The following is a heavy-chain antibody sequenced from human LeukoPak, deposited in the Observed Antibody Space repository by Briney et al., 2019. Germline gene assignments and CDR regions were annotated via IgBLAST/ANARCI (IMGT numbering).Heavy chain of an antibody. D-gene: IGHD3-22*01. CDR3: ARDRVDDSSGYYTSMLDAFDI. J-gene: IGHJ3*02. CDR2: IYYSGST. V-gene: IGHV4-31*03. Sequence: SQTLSLTCTVSGGSISSGGYYWSWIRQHPGKGLEWIGYIYYSGSTYYNPSLKSRVTISVDTSKNQFSLKLSSVTAADTAAYYCARDRVDDSSGYYTSMLDAFDIWGQGTMVTVSS. CDR1: GGSISSGGYY.